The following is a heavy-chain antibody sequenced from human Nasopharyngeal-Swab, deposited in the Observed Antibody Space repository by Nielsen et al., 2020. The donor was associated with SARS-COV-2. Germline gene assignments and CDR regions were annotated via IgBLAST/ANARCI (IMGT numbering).Heavy chain of an antibody. CDR1: GFTFSSYG. Sequence: GGSLRLSCAASGFTFSSYGMRWVRQAPGKGLEWVAVISYDGSNKYYADSVKGRFTISRDNSKNTLYLQMNSLRAEDTAVYYCAKETDSSFDYWGQGTLVTVSS. CDR3: AKETDSSFDY. CDR2: ISYDGSNK. D-gene: IGHD3-22*01. V-gene: IGHV3-30*18. J-gene: IGHJ4*02.